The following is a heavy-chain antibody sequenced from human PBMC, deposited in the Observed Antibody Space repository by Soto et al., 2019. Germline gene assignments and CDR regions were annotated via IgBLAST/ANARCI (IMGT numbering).Heavy chain of an antibody. D-gene: IGHD3-22*01. Sequence: GGSLRLSCAASGFTFTSYAMSWVRQAPGKGLEWVSAITSGGGSTAYYADSVKGRFTISRDNSNNTVFLQMNSLRAEDTALYYCAKVRVILVARGYFDLWGRGTLVTVSS. J-gene: IGHJ2*01. CDR3: AKVRVILVARGYFDL. CDR2: TSGGGSTA. V-gene: IGHV3-23*01. CDR1: GFTFTSYA.